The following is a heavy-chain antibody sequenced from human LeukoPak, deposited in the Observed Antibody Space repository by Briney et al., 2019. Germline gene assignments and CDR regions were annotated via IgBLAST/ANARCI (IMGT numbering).Heavy chain of an antibody. Sequence: GGSLRLSCAASGFTFSSSGMHWVRQAPGKGLEWGAVISYDGSNKYYADSVKGRFTISRDNSKNTLYLQMNSLRAEDTAVYYCAKDRGDGYNYFDYWGQGTLVTVSS. CDR3: AKDRGDGYNYFDY. D-gene: IGHD5-24*01. V-gene: IGHV3-30*18. CDR1: GFTFSSSG. CDR2: ISYDGSNK. J-gene: IGHJ4*02.